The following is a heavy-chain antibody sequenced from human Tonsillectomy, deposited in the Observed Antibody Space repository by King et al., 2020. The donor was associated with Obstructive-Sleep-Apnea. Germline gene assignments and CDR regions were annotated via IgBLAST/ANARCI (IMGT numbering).Heavy chain of an antibody. J-gene: IGHJ6*02. D-gene: IGHD3-16*01. V-gene: IGHV3-30-3*01. CDR2: ISYDGSNK. CDR3: ARDPMTYDDYVWGSYYYYGMDV. CDR1: GFTFSSYA. Sequence: VQLVESGGGVVQPGRSLRLSCAASGFTFSSYAMHWVRQAPGKGLEWVAVISYDGSNKYYADSVKGRFTISRDNSKNTLYLQMNSLRGEDTAVYYCARDPMTYDDYVWGSYYYYGMDVWGQGTTVTVSS.